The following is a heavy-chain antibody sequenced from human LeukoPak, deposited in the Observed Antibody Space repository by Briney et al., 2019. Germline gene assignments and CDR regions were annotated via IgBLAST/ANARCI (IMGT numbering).Heavy chain of an antibody. D-gene: IGHD3-10*01. CDR3: ARGWAPRGEKSSFAS. CDR1: GASINSDY. Sequence: SEILSLTCTVSGASINSDYWTWVRQVAGQGLEWIGRIFASGSTNYNPYLRSRITMSVDTSKNQFSLDLSSVTAADTGVYYCARGWAPRGEKSSFASWGQGTLVTVSS. CDR2: IFASGST. J-gene: IGHJ4*02. V-gene: IGHV4-4*07.